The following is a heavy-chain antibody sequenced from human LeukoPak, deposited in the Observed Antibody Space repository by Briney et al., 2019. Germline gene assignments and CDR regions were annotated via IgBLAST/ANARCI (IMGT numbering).Heavy chain of an antibody. D-gene: IGHD3-10*01. CDR1: GYTFISYS. CDR3: ARDRPYYGSGRTFYFDF. CDR2: ISGYNGNT. J-gene: IGHJ4*02. V-gene: IGHV1-18*04. Sequence: ASVKVSCKASGYTFISYSINWVRQAPGQGLEWMGWISGYNGNTKYAQKLQGRVTMTTDTSTSTAYMELSSLRSDDTAVYYCARDRPYYGSGRTFYFDFWGQGTLVTVSS.